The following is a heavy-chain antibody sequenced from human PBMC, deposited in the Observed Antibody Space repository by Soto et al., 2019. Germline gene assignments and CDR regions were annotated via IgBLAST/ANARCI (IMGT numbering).Heavy chain of an antibody. V-gene: IGHV1-69*12. J-gene: IGHJ4*02. CDR1: GGTFSSYA. D-gene: IGHD5-18*01. CDR2: IIPIFGTA. CDR3: ARDECCPGGYSYGLDY. Sequence: QVQLVQSGAEVKKPGSSVKVSCKASGGTFSSYAISWVRQAPGQGLEWMGGIIPIFGTANYAQKFQGRVTITAAESTSRAYMELSSLRSEDTAVYYCARDECCPGGYSYGLDYWGQGTLVTVSS.